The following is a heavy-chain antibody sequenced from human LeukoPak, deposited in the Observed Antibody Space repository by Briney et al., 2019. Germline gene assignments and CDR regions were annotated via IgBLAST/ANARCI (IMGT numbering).Heavy chain of an antibody. CDR2: MNPNSGNT. V-gene: IGHV1-8*01. J-gene: IGHJ4*02. CDR1: GYTFTSYD. D-gene: IGHD1-26*01. CDR3: ARGRRVAATISVY. Sequence: ASVKVSCKASGYTFTSYDINWVRQATGQGLEWMRWMNPNSGNTGYAQKFQGRVTMTRNTSISTAYMELNSLRSEDTAVYYCARGRRVAATISVYWGQRTLVTVSS.